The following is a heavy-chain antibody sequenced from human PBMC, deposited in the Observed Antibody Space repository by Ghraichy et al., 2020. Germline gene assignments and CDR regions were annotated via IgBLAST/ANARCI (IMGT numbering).Heavy chain of an antibody. Sequence: ASLKVSCKASGYTFTGYYMHWVRQAPGQGLEWMGWINPNSGGTNYAQKFQGRVTMTRDTSISTAYMELSRLRSDDTAVYYCARDWEGCSSTSCYSDYPRPIYYFDYWGQGTLVTVSS. CDR3: ARDWEGCSSTSCYSDYPRPIYYFDY. CDR1: GYTFTGYY. J-gene: IGHJ4*02. CDR2: INPNSGGT. D-gene: IGHD2-2*02. V-gene: IGHV1-2*02.